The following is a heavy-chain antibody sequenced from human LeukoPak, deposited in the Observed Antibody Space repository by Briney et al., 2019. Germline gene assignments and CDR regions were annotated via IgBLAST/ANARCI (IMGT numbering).Heavy chain of an antibody. Sequence: PGGSLRLSCAASGFTFSSYEMNWVRQAPGKGLEWVSYISSSGSTIYYADSVKGRFTISRDNAKNSLYLQMNSLRAEDTAVYYCAREAIYSSGWYPEAADEWGQGTLVTVSS. J-gene: IGHJ4*02. CDR2: ISSSGSTI. CDR3: AREAIYSSGWYPEAADE. V-gene: IGHV3-48*03. CDR1: GFTFSSYE. D-gene: IGHD6-19*01.